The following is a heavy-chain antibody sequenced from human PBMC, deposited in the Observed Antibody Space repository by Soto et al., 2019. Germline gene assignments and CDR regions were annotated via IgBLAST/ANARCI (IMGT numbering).Heavy chain of an antibody. Sequence: TSETQSLTSTFYGLNFRGYYWSWIRQPPGKGLEWIGEINHSGSTNYNPSLKSRVTISVDTSKNQFSLKLSSVTAADTAVYYCARDPHPRIAAAGTVSHFDYWGQGTLVTVSS. CDR1: GLNFRGYY. V-gene: IGHV4-34*01. D-gene: IGHD6-13*01. J-gene: IGHJ4*02. CDR3: ARDPHPRIAAAGTVSHFDY. CDR2: INHSGST.